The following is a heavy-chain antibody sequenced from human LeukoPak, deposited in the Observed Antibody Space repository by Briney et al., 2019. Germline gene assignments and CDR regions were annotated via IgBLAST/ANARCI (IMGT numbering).Heavy chain of an antibody. CDR2: IYYSGST. Sequence: PSETVSLTCTVSGGSISNYYWSWIRQPPGKGLEWIGYIYYSGSTNYNPSLKSRVTISIDASKNQFSLKLSSVTAADTAVYYCARDRDGYIPFDYWGQGTLVTVSS. CDR3: ARDRDGYIPFDY. CDR1: GGSISNYY. J-gene: IGHJ4*02. D-gene: IGHD5-24*01. V-gene: IGHV4-59*01.